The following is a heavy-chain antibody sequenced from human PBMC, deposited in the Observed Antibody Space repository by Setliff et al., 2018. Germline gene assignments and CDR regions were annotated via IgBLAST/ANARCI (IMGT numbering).Heavy chain of an antibody. CDR2: IYTSWST. CDR3: ARVSGFLYVDV. D-gene: IGHD3-3*01. V-gene: IGHV4-61*09. Sequence: SETLSLTCNVSGGSISSRTYYWRWIRQPAGKGLEWIGHIYTSWSTNYNPSLKVRVTMSVDTTKNQFSLRLTSVTAADTAVYYCARVSGFLYVDVWGKGTTVTVSS. J-gene: IGHJ6*03. CDR1: GGSISSRTYY.